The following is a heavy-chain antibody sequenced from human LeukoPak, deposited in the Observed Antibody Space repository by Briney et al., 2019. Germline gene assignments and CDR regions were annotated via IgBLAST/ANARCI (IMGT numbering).Heavy chain of an antibody. V-gene: IGHV4-34*01. CDR3: ASMYYYDSSGYST. Sequence: GSLRLSCAASGFTFSSYWMSWVRQPPGKGLEWIGEINHSGSTNYNPSLKSRVTISVDTSKNQFSLKLSSVTAADTAVYYCASMYYYDSSGYSTWGQGTLVTVSS. J-gene: IGHJ5*02. D-gene: IGHD3-22*01. CDR2: INHSGST. CDR1: GFTFSSYW.